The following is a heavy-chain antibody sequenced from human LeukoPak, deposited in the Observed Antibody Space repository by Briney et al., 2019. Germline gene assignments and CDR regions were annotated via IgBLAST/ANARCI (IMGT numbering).Heavy chain of an antibody. CDR1: GYTFTSYD. V-gene: IGHV1-8*01. CDR3: AAVDSPMDV. Sequence: ASVKVSCKASGYTFTSYDINWVRQATGQGLEWMGWMNPNSGNTGYAQKFQGRVTMTRDTSISTAYMELSRLRSDDTAVYYCAAVDSPMDVWGKGTTVTISS. CDR2: MNPNSGNT. D-gene: IGHD4-23*01. J-gene: IGHJ6*03.